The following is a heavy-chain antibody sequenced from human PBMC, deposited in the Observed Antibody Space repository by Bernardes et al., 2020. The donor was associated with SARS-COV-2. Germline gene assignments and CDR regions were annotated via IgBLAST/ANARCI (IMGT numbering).Heavy chain of an antibody. J-gene: IGHJ4*02. D-gene: IGHD2-15*01. CDR1: GFSVSAYW. CDR2: INEDGSII. V-gene: IGHV3-74*01. CDR3: ARDFGGNSDY. Sequence: GGSLRLSCAASGFSVSAYWMHWVRQAPGEGLVWVSRINEDGSIINYADSVKGRFTIPRDIADNMVYLQMNSLRAEDTAVYYCARDFGGNSDYWGQGTLVTVSS.